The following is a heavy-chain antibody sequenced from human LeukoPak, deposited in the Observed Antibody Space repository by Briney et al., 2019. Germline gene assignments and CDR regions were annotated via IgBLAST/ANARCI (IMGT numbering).Heavy chain of an antibody. Sequence: ASVKVSCKASGYTFTGYYMHWVRQAPGQGLEWMGWINPNSGGTNYAQKFQGRVTMTRDTSISTAYMELSRLRSDGTAVYYCARHPEYYYDSSGYYTGAFDIWGQGTMVTVSS. D-gene: IGHD3-22*01. CDR3: ARHPEYYYDSSGYYTGAFDI. J-gene: IGHJ3*02. CDR2: INPNSGGT. V-gene: IGHV1-2*02. CDR1: GYTFTGYY.